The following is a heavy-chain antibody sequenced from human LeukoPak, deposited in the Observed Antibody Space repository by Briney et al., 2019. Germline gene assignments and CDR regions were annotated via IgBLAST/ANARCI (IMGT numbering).Heavy chain of an antibody. D-gene: IGHD5-18*01. J-gene: IGHJ4*02. CDR1: GGTFSSYA. V-gene: IGHV1-69*01. CDR2: IIPIFGTA. Sequence: ASVKVSCKASGGTFSSYAISWVRQAPGQGLEWMGGIIPIFGTANYAQKFQGRVTITADESTSTAYMELSSLRSEDTAVYYCARGNVDTAMMDYWGQGTLVTVSS. CDR3: ARGNVDTAMMDY.